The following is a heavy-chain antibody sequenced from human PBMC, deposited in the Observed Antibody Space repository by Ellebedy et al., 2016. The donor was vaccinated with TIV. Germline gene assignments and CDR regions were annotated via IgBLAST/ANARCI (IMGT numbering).Heavy chain of an antibody. J-gene: IGHJ4*02. CDR2: MNPNSGNT. CDR1: GYTFTTYD. Sequence: ASVKVSCKASGYTFTTYDINWVRQATGQGLEWMGWMNPNSGNTDYAQKFKDRVIMTRNTSISTAYLELYSLTSEDTAGYYCARGGYSYPEDFDFWGQGTLVTVSS. D-gene: IGHD5-18*01. CDR3: ARGGYSYPEDFDF. V-gene: IGHV1-8*01.